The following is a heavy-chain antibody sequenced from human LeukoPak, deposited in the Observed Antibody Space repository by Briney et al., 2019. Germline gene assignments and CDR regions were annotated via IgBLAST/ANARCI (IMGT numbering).Heavy chain of an antibody. CDR3: VSESIVAWGWNGMDV. CDR1: GYTFTSYY. CDR2: INPSGGST. Sequence: ASVKVSCKASGYTFTSYYMPWVRQAPGQGLEWMGIINPSGGSTSYAQKFQGRVTMTRDTSTSTVYMELSSLRSEDTAVYYCVSESIVAWGWNGMDVWGQGTTVTVSS. V-gene: IGHV1-46*01. D-gene: IGHD5-12*01. J-gene: IGHJ6*02.